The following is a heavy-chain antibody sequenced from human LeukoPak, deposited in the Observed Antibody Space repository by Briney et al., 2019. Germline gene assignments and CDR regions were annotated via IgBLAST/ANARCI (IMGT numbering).Heavy chain of an antibody. CDR1: GFLFHNHR. V-gene: IGHV3-74*01. J-gene: IGHJ6*03. D-gene: IGHD2-15*01. Sequence: GGSLRLFCAASGFLFHNHRMHWVRPAPGKRLVWVSRINRYGSSTNYADSVKGRFTVSRANAKNTHYLQMNSLRVDDTAVYYCLRDVRGVGQDYYYMDVWGKGTTVTVSS. CDR2: INRYGSST. CDR3: LRDVRGVGQDYYYMDV.